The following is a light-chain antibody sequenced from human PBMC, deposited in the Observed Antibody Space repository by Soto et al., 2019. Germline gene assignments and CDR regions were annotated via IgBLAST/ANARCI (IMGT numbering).Light chain of an antibody. CDR3: QQTDTTPQT. CDR2: AAS. V-gene: IGKV1-39*01. Sequence: DIQMTQSPSSLSAFVGDRVTITCRASQSISDYLNWYQQKVGKAPKLLIYAASTLQSGVPSRFSGSGSGTDFTLTISSLQPEDFATYYCQQTDTTPQTFGQGTKLEI. CDR1: QSISDY. J-gene: IGKJ2*01.